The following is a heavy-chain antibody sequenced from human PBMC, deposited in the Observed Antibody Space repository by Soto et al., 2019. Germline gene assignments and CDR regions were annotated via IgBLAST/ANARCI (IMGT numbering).Heavy chain of an antibody. CDR3: ARRSHKESXFDP. V-gene: IGHV4-4*07. Sequence: SDTLSLTCSVSGGSLNNFYWNWIRQTAGKGLEWIVRIHASGNTNYKPSLKSPATLSVDTSKNQFSLKVRSVTAADTAVYYCARRSHKESXFDPWGQGTLVTVXS. J-gene: IGHJ5*02. CDR1: GGSLNNFY. CDR2: IHASGNT.